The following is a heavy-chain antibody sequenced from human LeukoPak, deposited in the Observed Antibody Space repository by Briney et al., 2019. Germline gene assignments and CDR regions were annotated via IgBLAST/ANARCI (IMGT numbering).Heavy chain of an antibody. J-gene: IGHJ5*02. D-gene: IGHD1-7*01. V-gene: IGHV3-23*01. Sequence: PGGSLRLSCAASGFTFSNFAMDWVRQAPGKGLEWVSAISTTGANAYYADSVKGRFTISRDNSKNTLYLQMNSLRAEDTAVYYCANWAPYNWNYGSNWFDPWGQGTLVTVSS. CDR1: GFTFSNFA. CDR2: ISTTGANA. CDR3: ANWAPYNWNYGSNWFDP.